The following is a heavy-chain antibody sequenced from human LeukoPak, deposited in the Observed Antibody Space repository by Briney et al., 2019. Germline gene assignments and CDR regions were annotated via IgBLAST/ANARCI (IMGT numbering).Heavy chain of an antibody. V-gene: IGHV4-4*07. D-gene: IGHD3-22*01. Sequence: PSETLSLTCTVSGGSISSYYWSWIRQPAGKGLEWIGRIYTSGSTNYNPSLKSRVTMSVDTSKNQFSLKLSSVTAADTAVYYCARWSAANYYDSSGRFDPWGQGTLVTVSS. CDR1: GGSISSYY. J-gene: IGHJ5*02. CDR3: ARWSAANYYDSSGRFDP. CDR2: IYTSGST.